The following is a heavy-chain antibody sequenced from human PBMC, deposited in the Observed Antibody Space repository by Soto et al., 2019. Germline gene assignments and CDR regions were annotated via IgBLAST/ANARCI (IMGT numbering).Heavy chain of an antibody. Sequence: PSETLSLTCTVSGGPISSYYWSWIRQPPGNGLEWIGYIYDSGSTNYNHSLKGRVTISVDTSKNLLSLKVSSVTAADTAVYYCAIDRTETTDYYYFRNDVWAQGTTVTV. D-gene: IGHD1-1*01. J-gene: IGHJ6*02. CDR1: GGPISSYY. CDR3: AIDRTETTDYYYFRNDV. V-gene: IGHV4-59*01. CDR2: IYDSGST.